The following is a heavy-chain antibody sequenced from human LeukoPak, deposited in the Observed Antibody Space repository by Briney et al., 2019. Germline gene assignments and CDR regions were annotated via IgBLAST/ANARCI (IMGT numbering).Heavy chain of an antibody. CDR1: GGSISSYY. D-gene: IGHD3-22*01. CDR2: IYYSGST. Sequence: PSETLSLTCTVSGGSISSYYWSWIRQPPGKGLEWIGYIYYSGSTNYNPSLKSRVTISVDTSKNQFSLKLSSVTAADTAVYYCARVEYYYDSSGYPPASYYYYMDVWGKGTTVTISS. V-gene: IGHV4-59*01. CDR3: ARVEYYYDSSGYPPASYYYYMDV. J-gene: IGHJ6*03.